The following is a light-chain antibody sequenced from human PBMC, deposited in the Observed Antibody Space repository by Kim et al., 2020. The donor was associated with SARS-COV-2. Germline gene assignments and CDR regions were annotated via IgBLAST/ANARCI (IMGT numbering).Light chain of an antibody. V-gene: IGLV2-18*02. CDR2: EVT. CDR3: CSYTTSGTYV. Sequence: GQSVGISCTGTSSDVGSFDRVSWYQQSPGTAPKVLIFEVTNRPSGVPDRFSGSKSGSTASLTISGLRAEDDGYYYCCSYTTSGTYVFGTGTKVTVL. J-gene: IGLJ1*01. CDR1: SSDVGSFDR.